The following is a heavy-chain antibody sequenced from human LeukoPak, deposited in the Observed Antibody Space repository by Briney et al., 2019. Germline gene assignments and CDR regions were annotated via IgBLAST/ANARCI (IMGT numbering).Heavy chain of an antibody. J-gene: IGHJ6*02. Sequence: GEPLKISCKGPGYRFTSYWIGWVGKMHGKGLEWMGIIYPGDSDTRYSPSFQGQVTISADKSISTAYLQWSSLKASDTAMYYCATIEEGYYGMDVWGQGTTVTVSS. CDR1: GYRFTSYW. V-gene: IGHV5-51*01. CDR3: ATIEEGYYGMDV. D-gene: IGHD5-24*01. CDR2: IYPGDSDT.